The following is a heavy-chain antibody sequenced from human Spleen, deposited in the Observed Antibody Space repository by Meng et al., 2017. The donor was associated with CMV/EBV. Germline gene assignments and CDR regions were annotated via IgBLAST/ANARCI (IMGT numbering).Heavy chain of an antibody. CDR2: ISSSGVTS. CDR3: ARSVATIPIDY. D-gene: IGHD5-12*01. Sequence: GESLKISCAASGFTFSSYSMNWVRQAPGKGLEWVSYISSSGVTSHYADSVKGRFTIFRDNAKNSLYLQMNNLRADDTAVYYCARSVATIPIDYWGQGTLVTVSS. V-gene: IGHV3-48*04. CDR1: GFTFSSYS. J-gene: IGHJ4*02.